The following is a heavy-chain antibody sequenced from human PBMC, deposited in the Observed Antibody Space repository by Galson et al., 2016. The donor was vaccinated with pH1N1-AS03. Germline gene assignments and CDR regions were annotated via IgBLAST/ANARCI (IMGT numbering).Heavy chain of an antibody. CDR1: GFTFSSYW. Sequence: SLRLSCAASGFTFSSYWMHWVRHLPGKGLVWVSGIDGDGSNTYYADSVRGRFTISRDNSKNTLYLQMNSLRVEDTAVYYCVADFDYWGQGTLVTVSS. CDR3: VADFDY. J-gene: IGHJ4*02. CDR2: IDGDGSNT. V-gene: IGHV3-74*01.